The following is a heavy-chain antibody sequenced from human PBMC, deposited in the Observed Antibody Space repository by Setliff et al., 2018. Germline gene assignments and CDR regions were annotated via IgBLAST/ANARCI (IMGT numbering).Heavy chain of an antibody. CDR2: IYYRGST. CDR3: ARQLCSSGYCYATTFDY. J-gene: IGHJ4*02. D-gene: IGHD3-22*01. Sequence: SETLSLTCAVSGYSISSGYNWGWIRQPPGKGLEWIASIYYRGSTYYNPSLKSRVTISVDTSKNQFPLKLSSVTASDTAVYYCARQLCSSGYCYATTFDYWGQGTLVTVSS. CDR1: GYSISSGYN. V-gene: IGHV4-38-2*01.